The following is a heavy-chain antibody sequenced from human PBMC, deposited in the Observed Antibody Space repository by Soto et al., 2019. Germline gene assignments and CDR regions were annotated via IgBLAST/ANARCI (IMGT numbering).Heavy chain of an antibody. V-gene: IGHV4-30-4*02. J-gene: IGHJ5*02. CDR3: ARGYCSSTICYIWDDWFDP. CDR1: GGSISSGDYY. CDR2: IYYSGST. D-gene: IGHD2-2*02. Sequence: SETLSLTCTVSGGSISSGDYYWSWIRQPPGKGLEWIGYIYYSGSTYYNPSLKSRVTISVDTSKNQFSLKLSSVTAADTAVYYCARGYCSSTICYIWDDWFDPWGQGTLVTVSS.